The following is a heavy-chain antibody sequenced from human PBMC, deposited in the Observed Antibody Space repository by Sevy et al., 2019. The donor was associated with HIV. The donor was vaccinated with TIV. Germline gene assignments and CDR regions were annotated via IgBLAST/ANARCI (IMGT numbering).Heavy chain of an antibody. V-gene: IGHV1-2*02. J-gene: IGHJ6*02. CDR1: GYTFTGYY. D-gene: IGHD2-2*03. CDR3: ASVRVGYCSSTSCRSYYYYGMDV. Sequence: ASVKVSCKASGYTFTGYYMHWVRQAPGQGLEWTGWINPNSGGTNYAQKFQGRVTMTRDTSISTAYMELSRLRSDDTAVYYCASVRVGYCSSTSCRSYYYYGMDVWGQGTTVTVSS. CDR2: INPNSGGT.